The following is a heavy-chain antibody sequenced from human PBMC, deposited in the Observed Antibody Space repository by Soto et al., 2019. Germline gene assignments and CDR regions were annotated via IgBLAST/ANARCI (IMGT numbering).Heavy chain of an antibody. D-gene: IGHD4-17*01. J-gene: IGHJ1*01. CDR3: AHSPPPTVTTSAEYFQH. CDR2: IYWDDDK. Sequence: QITLKESGPTLVKPTQTLTLTCTFSGFSLATSGVAVGWIRQPPGKALEWLALIYWDDDKRYSPSLKSRLTITKDTSKNQVVLTMTNMDPVDTATYYCAHSPPPTVTTSAEYFQHWGQGTLVTVSS. V-gene: IGHV2-5*02. CDR1: GFSLATSGVA.